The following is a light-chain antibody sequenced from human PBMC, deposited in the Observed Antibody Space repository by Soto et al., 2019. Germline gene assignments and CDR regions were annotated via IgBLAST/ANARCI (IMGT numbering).Light chain of an antibody. Sequence: QSALTQPASVSGSPAQSITISCTGSSSDVGGSGLVSWYQFHPGKAPKLLIYDVSKRPSGVPDRFSGSKSGNTASLTISGLQAEDEADYYCCSYAGSYSYVFGTGTKLTVL. CDR3: CSYAGSYSYV. J-gene: IGLJ1*01. CDR2: DVS. V-gene: IGLV2-11*01. CDR1: SSDVGGSGL.